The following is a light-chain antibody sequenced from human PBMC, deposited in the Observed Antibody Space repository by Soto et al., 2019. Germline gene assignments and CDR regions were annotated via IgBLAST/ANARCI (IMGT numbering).Light chain of an antibody. CDR2: SNN. J-gene: IGLJ2*01. V-gene: IGLV1-44*01. Sequence: QPVLTQPPSASGTPGQRVTISCSGSSSNIGSNTVNWYQQLAGTAPKPLIYSNNQRPSGVPDRFSGSKSGTSASLAISGLHSEDEADYYCAAWDDSLNGYVVFGGGTQLTVL. CDR3: AAWDDSLNGYVV. CDR1: SSNIGSNT.